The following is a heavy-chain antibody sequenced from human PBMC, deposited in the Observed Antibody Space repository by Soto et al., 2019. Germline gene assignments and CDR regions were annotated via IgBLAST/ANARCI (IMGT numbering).Heavy chain of an antibody. Sequence: EVELLESGGGLVQPGGSLRLSCAASGFTFSSYAMSWVRQAPGKGLEWVSAISGSGISTYYADSVKGRFTISRDNSKNSLYLQMNSLRAEDTAVYYCAKEGEHSSGWANFDYWGQGTPVTVSS. J-gene: IGHJ4*02. CDR1: GFTFSSYA. CDR2: ISGSGIST. CDR3: AKEGEHSSGWANFDY. V-gene: IGHV3-23*01. D-gene: IGHD6-19*01.